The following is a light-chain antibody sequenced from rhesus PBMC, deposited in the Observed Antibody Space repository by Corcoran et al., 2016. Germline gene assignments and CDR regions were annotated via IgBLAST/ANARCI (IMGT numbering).Light chain of an antibody. CDR2: NTS. V-gene: IGKV1-66*01. J-gene: IGKJ4*01. CDR1: QVINDY. Sequence: DIQMTQSPSSLSASVGDRVTITCRASQVINDYLSWYQQKPGKAPNLLIYNTSNLGRGVPSRFSGGGSGTDYPLTISSLQPEDVATDYCQQYKNSPLTFGGGTKVEI. CDR3: QQYKNSPLT.